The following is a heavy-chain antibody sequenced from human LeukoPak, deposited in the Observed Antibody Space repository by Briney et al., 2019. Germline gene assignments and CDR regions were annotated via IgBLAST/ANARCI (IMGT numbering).Heavy chain of an antibody. J-gene: IGHJ3*02. CDR1: GGSIGSTTYY. V-gene: IGHV4-31*03. Sequence: PSETLSLTCTVSGGSIGSTTYYWSWIRQHPGKGLEWIGYIYYSGSTYYNPSLKSRVTISVDTSKNQFSLKLSSVTAADTAVYYCARDEKQQLAGAFDIWGQGTMVTVSS. CDR3: ARDEKQQLAGAFDI. CDR2: IYYSGST. D-gene: IGHD6-13*01.